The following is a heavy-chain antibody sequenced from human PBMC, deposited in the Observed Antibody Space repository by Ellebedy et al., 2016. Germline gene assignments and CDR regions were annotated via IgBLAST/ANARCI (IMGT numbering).Heavy chain of an antibody. CDR3: ATGIPAVSAAIVYPQRYGLDL. CDR2: IAVGRGRT. J-gene: IGHJ6*02. V-gene: IGHV1-58*02. D-gene: IGHD2-2*01. CDR1: GFTFSYSA. Sequence: SVKVSXXASGFTFSYSAIQWVRQARGQPLEWVGWIAVGRGRTNFAQRFQDRVSIISDVSTRTVSMELSNLRSEDTAVYYCATGIPAVSAAIVYPQRYGLDLWGQGTSVTVSS.